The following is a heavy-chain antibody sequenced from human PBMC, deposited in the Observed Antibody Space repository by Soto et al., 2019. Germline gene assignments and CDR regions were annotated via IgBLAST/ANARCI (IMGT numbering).Heavy chain of an antibody. J-gene: IGHJ4*02. CDR3: ARDILFDY. CDR1: GYTFTSYA. Sequence: QVQLVQSGAEEKMPGGSVNVSSKASGYTFTSYAMHWVRQAPGQRLEWMGWVDAGNGNTKYSQKFQGRVTITRDTSASTAYMELSSLRSEDTAVYYCARDILFDYWGQGTLVTVSS. CDR2: VDAGNGNT. V-gene: IGHV1-3*05. D-gene: IGHD2-15*01.